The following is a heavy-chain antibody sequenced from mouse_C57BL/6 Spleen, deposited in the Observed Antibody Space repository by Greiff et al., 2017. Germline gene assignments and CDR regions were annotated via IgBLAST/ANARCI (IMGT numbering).Heavy chain of an antibody. J-gene: IGHJ4*01. D-gene: IGHD2-10*01. CDR2: INPSSGYT. CDR3: ARSPYYGNKDYARDY. V-gene: IGHV1-4*01. Sequence: QVHVKQSGAELARPGASVKMSCKASGYTFTSYTMHWVKQRPGRGLEWIGYINPSSGYTKYNQKFKDKATLTADKTSSTAYMQLSSLTSEDSAVYYYARSPYYGNKDYARDYWGKGTSVTVSS. CDR1: GYTFTSYT.